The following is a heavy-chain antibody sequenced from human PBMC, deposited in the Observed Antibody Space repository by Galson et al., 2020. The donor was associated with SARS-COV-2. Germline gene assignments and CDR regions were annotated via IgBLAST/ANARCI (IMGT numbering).Heavy chain of an antibody. V-gene: IGHV4-31*03. D-gene: IGHD3-10*01. J-gene: IGHJ3*02. CDR3: AREVVGITMVRPPDAFDI. CDR1: GGSISSGGYY. Sequence: SETLSLTCTVSGGSISSGGYYWSWIRQHPGKGLEWIGYIYYSGSTYYNPSLKSRVTISVDTSKNQFSLKLSSVTAADTAVYYCAREVVGITMVRPPDAFDIWGQGTMVTVSS. CDR2: IYYSGST.